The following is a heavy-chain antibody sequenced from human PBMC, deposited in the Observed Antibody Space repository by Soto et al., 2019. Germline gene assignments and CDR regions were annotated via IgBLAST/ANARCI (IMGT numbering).Heavy chain of an antibody. D-gene: IGHD4-17*01. CDR3: AREETTVVARDVCYGLDV. J-gene: IGHJ6*02. CDR2: MNRNTGNT. Sequence: QVQLVQSGAEVKKPGASVKVSCRASGYTFTDYDINWVRQSTGQGLERMGWMNRNTGNTGFAKKFQGRVTMSRNASISTPYMELSSLRSEDTAVYYCAREETTVVARDVCYGLDVWGQGTTVTVSS. V-gene: IGHV1-8*01. CDR1: GYTFTDYD.